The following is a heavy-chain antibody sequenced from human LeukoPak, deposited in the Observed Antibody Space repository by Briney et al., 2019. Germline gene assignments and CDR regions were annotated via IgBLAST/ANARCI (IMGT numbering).Heavy chain of an antibody. CDR1: GYTFTSYE. D-gene: IGHD3-22*01. V-gene: IGHV1-8*01. J-gene: IGHJ4*02. CDR3: GRGLGSYDSRELTWPMISL. Sequence: GGSVKVSCEASGYTFTSYEINWVRQATGHGGEWVGWMNPDGGDTAYAQKFQGRITMTRSTCITSAYMELSRLRSEDTAVYYCGRGLGSYDSRELTWPMISLGGQGTQVTLSS. CDR2: MNPDGGDT.